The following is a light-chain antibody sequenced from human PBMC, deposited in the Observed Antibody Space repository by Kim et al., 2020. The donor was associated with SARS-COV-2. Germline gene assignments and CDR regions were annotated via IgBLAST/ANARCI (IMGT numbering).Light chain of an antibody. Sequence: QAVVTQPPSVSGAPGQRVTISCTGSSSNLGAGYDVNWYQQLPGTVPKLLIYANSNRPSGVPGRFSGSKSGSSASLAITGLQAEDETDYYCQSYDSSLSGYVFGTGTKVTV. J-gene: IGLJ1*01. CDR2: ANS. CDR3: QSYDSSLSGYV. V-gene: IGLV1-40*01. CDR1: SSNLGAGYD.